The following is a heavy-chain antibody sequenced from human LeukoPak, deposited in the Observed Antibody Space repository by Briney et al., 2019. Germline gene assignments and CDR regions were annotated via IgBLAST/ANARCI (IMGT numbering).Heavy chain of an antibody. D-gene: IGHD4-17*01. CDR2: IYHSGST. CDR3: ARLPLDGDYDY. V-gene: IGHV4-38-2*01. Sequence: KPSETLSLTCAVSGYSISSGYYWGWIRQPPGKGLEWIGSIYHSGSTYYNPSLKSRVTISVDTSKNQFSLKLSSVTAADTAVYYCARLPLDGDYDYWGQGTLVTVSS. J-gene: IGHJ4*02. CDR1: GYSISSGYY.